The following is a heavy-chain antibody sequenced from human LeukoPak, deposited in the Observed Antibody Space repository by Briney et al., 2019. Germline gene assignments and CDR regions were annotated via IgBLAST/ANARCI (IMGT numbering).Heavy chain of an antibody. Sequence: PGGSLRLSCAASGFTFSSYGMHWVRQAPGKGLEWVAVISYDGSNKYYADSVKGRFTISRDNSKNTLYLQMNSLRAEDTAVYYCAKIVVPAAIGGYYLDYWGQGTLVTVSS. V-gene: IGHV3-30*18. D-gene: IGHD2-2*01. CDR1: GFTFSSYG. J-gene: IGHJ4*02. CDR2: ISYDGSNK. CDR3: AKIVVPAAIGGYYLDY.